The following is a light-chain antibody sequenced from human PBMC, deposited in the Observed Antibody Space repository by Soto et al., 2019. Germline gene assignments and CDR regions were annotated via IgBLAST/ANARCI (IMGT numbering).Light chain of an antibody. V-gene: IGLV1-44*01. J-gene: IGLJ2*01. CDR1: SSNIGSNT. CDR3: SSFAVSPVV. CDR2: SNN. Sequence: VLTQPPSASGTPGQRVTISCSGSSSNIGSNTVNWYQQLPGTAPKLLIYSNNQRPSGVPDRFSGSKSGTSASLAISGLQSEDEADYYCSSFAVSPVVFGGGTKLTVL.